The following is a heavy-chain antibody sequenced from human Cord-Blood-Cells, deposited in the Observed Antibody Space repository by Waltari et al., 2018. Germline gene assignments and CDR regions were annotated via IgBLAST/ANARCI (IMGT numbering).Heavy chain of an antibody. D-gene: IGHD6-13*01. CDR2: IYYSGST. CDR3: ARTAYSSSWYFDY. J-gene: IGHJ4*02. Sequence: QVQLQEAGPGLVKPSETLSLTCTVSGGSISSSYWSWLRQPPGEGLEWIGYIYYSGSTNYNPSLKSRVTISVDTSKNQFSLKLSSVTAADTAVYYCARTAYSSSWYFDYWGQGTLVTVSS. CDR1: GGSISSSY. V-gene: IGHV4-59*01.